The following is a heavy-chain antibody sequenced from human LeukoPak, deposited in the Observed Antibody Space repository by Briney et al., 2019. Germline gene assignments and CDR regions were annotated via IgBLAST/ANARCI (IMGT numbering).Heavy chain of an antibody. Sequence: GGSLRLSCAASGFTFSSYAMHWVRQAPGKGLEWVAVISYDGSNKCYADSVKGRFTISRDNSKNTLYLQMNSLRAEDTAVYYCASGEGANLGYWGQGTLVTVSS. CDR3: ASGEGANLGY. CDR1: GFTFSSYA. V-gene: IGHV3-30*04. CDR2: ISYDGSNK. J-gene: IGHJ4*02. D-gene: IGHD3-10*01.